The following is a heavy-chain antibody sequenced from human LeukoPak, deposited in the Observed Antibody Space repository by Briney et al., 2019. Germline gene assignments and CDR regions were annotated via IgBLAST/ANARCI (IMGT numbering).Heavy chain of an antibody. J-gene: IGHJ5*02. D-gene: IGHD6-19*01. V-gene: IGHV3-48*03. CDR2: ISSSGSTI. Sequence: PGGSLRLSCAAFGFTFSSYEMNWVRQAPGKGLEWVSYISSSGSTIYYADSVKGRFTISRDDAKNSLYLQMNSLRAEDTAVYYCAREGSSGWYRYHNWFDPWGQGTLVTVSS. CDR3: AREGSSGWYRYHNWFDP. CDR1: GFTFSSYE.